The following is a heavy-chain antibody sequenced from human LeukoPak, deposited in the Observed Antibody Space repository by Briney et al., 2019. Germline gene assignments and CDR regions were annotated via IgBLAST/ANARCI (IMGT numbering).Heavy chain of an antibody. J-gene: IGHJ3*02. D-gene: IGHD3-22*01. CDR1: GGSISSGSYY. V-gene: IGHV4-61*02. CDR3: ARDSDHYYYDSSGYSPVAAFDI. CDR2: IYTSEST. Sequence: PSETLSLTCTVSGGSISSGSYYWSWIRQPAGKGLEWIGRIYTSESTNYNPSLKSRVTISVDTSKNQFSLKLSSVTAADTAVYYCARDSDHYYYDSSGYSPVAAFDIWGQGTMVTVSS.